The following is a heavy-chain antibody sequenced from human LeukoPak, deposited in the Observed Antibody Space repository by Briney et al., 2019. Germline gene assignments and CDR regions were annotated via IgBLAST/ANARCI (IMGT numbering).Heavy chain of an antibody. Sequence: PGGSLRLSCAASGFTFSSYEMNWVRQAPGKGLEWVSYISSSGSTTYYADSVKGRFTISRDNAKNSLYLQMNSLRAEDTAVYYCAGDDYDSSGGYYGMDVWGQGTTVTVSS. D-gene: IGHD3-22*01. CDR2: ISSSGSTT. CDR3: AGDDYDSSGGYYGMDV. J-gene: IGHJ6*02. V-gene: IGHV3-48*03. CDR1: GFTFSSYE.